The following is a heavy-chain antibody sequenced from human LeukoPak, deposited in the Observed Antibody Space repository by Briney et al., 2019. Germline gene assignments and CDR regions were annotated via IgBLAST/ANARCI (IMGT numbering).Heavy chain of an antibody. CDR3: ARDRYSGFETHFDY. Sequence: GGPLRLSCAASGFTFSDYWMSWVRQAPGQGLEWVANIKHDGSENYYVDSVKGRFTISRDNARNSLYLQMNSLRAEDTAVYYCARDRYSGFETHFDYWGQGTLVTVSS. J-gene: IGHJ4*02. V-gene: IGHV3-7*01. D-gene: IGHD5-12*01. CDR2: IKHDGSEN. CDR1: GFTFSDYW.